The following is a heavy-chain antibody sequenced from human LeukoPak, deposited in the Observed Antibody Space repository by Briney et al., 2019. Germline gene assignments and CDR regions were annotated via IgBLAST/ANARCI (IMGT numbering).Heavy chain of an antibody. CDR2: IKEDGSEK. D-gene: IGHD6-19*01. CDR3: ARDNGWNYLVY. CDR1: GFTFSSYW. V-gene: IGHV3-7*01. Sequence: GGSLRLFCAASGFTFSSYWMSWVRQAPGKGLEWVAQIKEDGSEKYYVDSVKGRFTISRDNAKNSLYLQMNSPRAEDTAVYYCARDNGWNYLVYWGQGALVTVSS. J-gene: IGHJ4*02.